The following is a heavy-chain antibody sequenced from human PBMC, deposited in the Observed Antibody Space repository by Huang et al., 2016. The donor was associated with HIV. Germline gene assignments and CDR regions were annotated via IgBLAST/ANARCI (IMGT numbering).Heavy chain of an antibody. Sequence: QLQLQESGPGLVKPSETLSLTCTVSGGSIRSDNYYWGWIRQPPGKGLEWIGSIYYSGSTYSNPSLKRRVTITVDTSKNHFSLRMRSLTAADTAVYYCARLPGSITMIRGVITDPYWGQGTLVTVSS. J-gene: IGHJ4*02. V-gene: IGHV4-39*02. CDR3: ARLPGSITMIRGVITDPY. CDR1: GGSIRSDNYY. D-gene: IGHD3-10*01. CDR2: IYYSGST.